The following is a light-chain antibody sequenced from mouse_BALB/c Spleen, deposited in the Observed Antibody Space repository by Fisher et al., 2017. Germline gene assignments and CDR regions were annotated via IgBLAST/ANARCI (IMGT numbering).Light chain of an antibody. Sequence: IVLTQTPAIIAASPGEKVTITCSASSSVSYMNWYQQKPGSSPKLWIYYTSNLASGVPSRFSGSGSGTFYSLTISSMEAEDAATYYCQQWSSNPLTFGAGTKLELK. J-gene: IGKJ5*01. CDR1: SSVSY. CDR3: QQWSSNPLT. CDR2: YTS. V-gene: IGKV4-68*01.